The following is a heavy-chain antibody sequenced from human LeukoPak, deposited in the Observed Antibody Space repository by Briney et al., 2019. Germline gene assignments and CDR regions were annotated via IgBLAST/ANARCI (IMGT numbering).Heavy chain of an antibody. V-gene: IGHV3-49*04. Sequence: GGSLRLSCTGSGFTLCVSTLSCGRQAPGKGLEWVGFIRSKAYTGTTDYAASVKGRFTVSRDDSKSIAYLQMNSLKTEDTAVYYCTRALRMAVAGIRYYFDYWGQGTLVTASS. CDR3: TRALRMAVAGIRYYFDY. CDR1: GFTLCVST. D-gene: IGHD6-19*01. J-gene: IGHJ4*02. CDR2: IRSKAYTGTT.